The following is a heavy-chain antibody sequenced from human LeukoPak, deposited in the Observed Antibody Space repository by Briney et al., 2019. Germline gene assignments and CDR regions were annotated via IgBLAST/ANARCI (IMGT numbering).Heavy chain of an antibody. CDR1: GFTFSSYA. Sequence: PGGSLRLSCAASGFTFSSYAMHWVRQAPGKGLEWVAVISYDGSNKYYADSVKGRFTVSRDNSKNTLYLQMNSLRAEDTAVYYCARVGYSGYDDDYWGQGTLVTVSS. D-gene: IGHD5-12*01. CDR2: ISYDGSNK. CDR3: ARVGYSGYDDDY. V-gene: IGHV3-30-3*01. J-gene: IGHJ4*02.